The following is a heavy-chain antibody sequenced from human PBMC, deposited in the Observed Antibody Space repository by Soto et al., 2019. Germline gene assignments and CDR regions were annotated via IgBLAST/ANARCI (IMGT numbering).Heavy chain of an antibody. CDR2: ISAYNGNT. Sequence: QVQLVQSGAEVKKPGASVKVSCKASGYTFTNFGISWVRQAPGQGLEWMGWISAYNGNTNYAQNFQGRVTMTTDTSTSTAYMELRSRRTDETALYSGAGGGTRIDYWGQRTLVTVTS. CDR1: GYTFTNFG. V-gene: IGHV1-18*01. J-gene: IGHJ4*02. CDR3: AGGGTRIDY. D-gene: IGHD3-16*01.